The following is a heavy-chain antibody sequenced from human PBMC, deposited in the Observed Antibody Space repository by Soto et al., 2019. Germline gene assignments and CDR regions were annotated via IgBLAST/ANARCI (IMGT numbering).Heavy chain of an antibody. Sequence: EVQLLESGGGLVQPGGSLRLSCAASGFTFSSYAMRWVRQAPVKGLEWVSAISGSGGSTYYADSVKGRFTISRENTKKTLYQQMNNVRAEYTAVYYCARRGSGSNYDYCGQGTLVTVSS. CDR3: ARRGSGSNYDY. CDR1: GFTFSSYA. J-gene: IGHJ4*02. CDR2: ISGSGGST. V-gene: IGHV3-23*01. D-gene: IGHD1-26*01.